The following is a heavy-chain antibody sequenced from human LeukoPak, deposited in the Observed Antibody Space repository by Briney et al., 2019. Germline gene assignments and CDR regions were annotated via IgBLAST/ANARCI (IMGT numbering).Heavy chain of an antibody. V-gene: IGHV3-30*02. CDR2: VRPDGGEK. CDR1: GFIFSSYG. CDR3: AKDYYGSGSLVFDY. D-gene: IGHD3-10*01. Sequence: PGGSLRLSCAASGFIFSSYGMHWVRQGPGKGLDWVALVRPDGGEKFYVDSVKGRFTISRDNSKNTLYLQMNSLRPEDAAIYYCAKDYYGSGSLVFDYWGQGTLVTVSS. J-gene: IGHJ4*02.